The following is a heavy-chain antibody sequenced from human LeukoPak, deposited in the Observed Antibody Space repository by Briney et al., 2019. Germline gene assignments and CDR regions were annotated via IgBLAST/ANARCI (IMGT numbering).Heavy chain of an antibody. J-gene: IGHJ5*02. Sequence: SETLSLTCTVSGGSISSYYWSWIRQPPGKGLEWIGEINHSGSTNYNPSLKSRVTISVDTSKNQFSLKLSSVTAADTAVYYCARGYHSYGPRWFDPWGQGTLVTVSS. CDR3: ARGYHSYGPRWFDP. D-gene: IGHD5-18*01. V-gene: IGHV4-34*01. CDR1: GGSISSYY. CDR2: INHSGST.